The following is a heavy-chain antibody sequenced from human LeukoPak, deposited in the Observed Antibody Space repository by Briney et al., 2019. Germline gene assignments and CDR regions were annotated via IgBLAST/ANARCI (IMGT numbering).Heavy chain of an antibody. CDR1: GYSFTSYW. Sequence: GESLQISCQGSGYSFTSYWIGWVRQMPGKGLEWMGIIYPGDSDTRYSPSFQGQVTISADKSISTAYPQWSSLKASDTAMYYCARHAPDGSGSYLYYFDYWGQGTLVTVSS. CDR3: ARHAPDGSGSYLYYFDY. CDR2: IYPGDSDT. V-gene: IGHV5-51*01. D-gene: IGHD3-10*01. J-gene: IGHJ4*02.